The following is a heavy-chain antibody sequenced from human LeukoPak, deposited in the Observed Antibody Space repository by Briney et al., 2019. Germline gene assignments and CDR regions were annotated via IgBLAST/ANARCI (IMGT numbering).Heavy chain of an antibody. CDR3: ARLTYGSGSYWFDY. Sequence: SETLSLTCAVSGNSISSGYYWGWIRQPPGKGLEWIGSIYHSGSNYYNPSLKSRVTISVDTSKNQFSLKLSSVTAADTAVYFCARLTYGSGSYWFDYWGQGTLVTVSS. CDR1: GNSISSGYY. CDR2: IYHSGSN. J-gene: IGHJ4*02. V-gene: IGHV4-38-2*01. D-gene: IGHD3-10*01.